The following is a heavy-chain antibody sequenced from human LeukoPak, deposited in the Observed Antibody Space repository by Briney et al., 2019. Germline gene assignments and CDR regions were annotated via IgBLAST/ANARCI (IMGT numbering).Heavy chain of an antibody. CDR1: GGSISSYY. J-gene: IGHJ4*02. D-gene: IGHD3-22*01. V-gene: IGHV4-59*01. CDR2: IYYSGST. CDR3: ARVYYDSSGYFTGEYYFDY. Sequence: SETLSLTCTGSGGSISSYYWSCVRQPPGKGLEWIGYIYYSGSTNYNPSLKSRVTISLDTSKNQFSLTLSSVTAADTAVYYCARVYYDSSGYFTGEYYFDYWGQGTLVTVSS.